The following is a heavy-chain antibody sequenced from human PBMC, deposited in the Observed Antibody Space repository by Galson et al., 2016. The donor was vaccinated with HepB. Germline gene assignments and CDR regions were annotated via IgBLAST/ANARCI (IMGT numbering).Heavy chain of an antibody. CDR1: GYRFNSYW. V-gene: IGHV5-51*01. D-gene: IGHD2-15*01. CDR3: ARREQGYCSGGFCYFNY. Sequence: QSGAEVKKPGESLRISCKGSGYRFNSYWIGWVRQKPGKGLEWMGIIYPGDSDTIYSPSFQGQVTVSVDRSISTAYLQWSSLKASDTAVYYCARREQGYCSGGFCYFNYWGQGSLVTVSS. J-gene: IGHJ4*02. CDR2: IYPGDSDT.